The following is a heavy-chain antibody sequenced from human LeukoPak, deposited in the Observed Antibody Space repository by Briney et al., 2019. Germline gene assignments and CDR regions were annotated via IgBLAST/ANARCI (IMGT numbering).Heavy chain of an antibody. CDR1: GGSISSYF. J-gene: IGHJ4*02. Sequence: SETLSLTCTVSGGSISSYFWSWIRQTPGKGLEWIGNIFDSGDTNYNPSLQSRVTISVDTSKKQFSLKLRSVTAADTAVYYCTRRLSNGATLNYFDYWGQGTLVTVSS. CDR3: TRRLSNGATLNYFDY. V-gene: IGHV4-59*08. CDR2: IFDSGDT. D-gene: IGHD4/OR15-4a*01.